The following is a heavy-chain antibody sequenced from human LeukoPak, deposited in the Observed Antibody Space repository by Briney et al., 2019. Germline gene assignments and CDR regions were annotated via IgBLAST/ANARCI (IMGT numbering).Heavy chain of an antibody. CDR3: ATLVSGSGWYVWFDP. CDR2: FDPEDGET. CDR1: GYTLTELS. V-gene: IGHV1-24*01. J-gene: IGHJ5*02. Sequence: ASVKVSCKVSGYTLTELSMHWVRQAPGKGLGWMGGFDPEDGETIYAQKFQGRVTTTEDTSTDTAYMELSSLRSEDTAVYYCATLVSGSGWYVWFDPWGQGTLVTVSS. D-gene: IGHD6-19*01.